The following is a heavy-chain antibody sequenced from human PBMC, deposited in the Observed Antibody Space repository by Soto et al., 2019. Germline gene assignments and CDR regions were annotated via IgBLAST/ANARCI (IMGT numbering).Heavy chain of an antibody. CDR1: RFTFSDYT. Sequence: GGSLRLSCAASRFTFSDYTMHWVRQAPGKGLEWVALISYDGGNKYYADSVKGRFTISRDNSKNTLYLQMNSLRAEDTAVYYCARERPRNGFEFWGQGTMVTVSS. CDR3: ARERPRNGFEF. J-gene: IGHJ3*01. CDR2: ISYDGGNK. V-gene: IGHV3-30-3*01.